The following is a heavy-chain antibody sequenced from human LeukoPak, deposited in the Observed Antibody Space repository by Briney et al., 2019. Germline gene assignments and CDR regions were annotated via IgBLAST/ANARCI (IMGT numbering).Heavy chain of an antibody. CDR2: IYLSDNT. D-gene: IGHD5-12*01. CDR3: ARVSGYDWESFYDY. Sequence: QASETLSLTCSVSGDSIINYYWMWIRQPAGKGLEWIGRIYLSDNTNYNSPSLRSRVTMSPDTSMNRFSLKLSSVTAADTAVYYCARVSGYDWESFYDYWGQGTLVTVSS. V-gene: IGHV4-4*07. J-gene: IGHJ4*02. CDR1: GDSIINYY.